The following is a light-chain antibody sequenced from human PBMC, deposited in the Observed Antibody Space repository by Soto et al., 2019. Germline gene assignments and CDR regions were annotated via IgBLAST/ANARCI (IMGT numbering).Light chain of an antibody. Sequence: EIVLTQSPATLSLYKGERATLSCRASQSVSSYLAWYQQKPGQAPRLLIYGASNRATGIPARFSGSGSGTDFTLTISSLEPEDFAVYYCQHRGKWPRTFGQGTKLEIK. V-gene: IGKV3-11*01. CDR1: QSVSSY. CDR2: GAS. CDR3: QHRGKWPRT. J-gene: IGKJ2*01.